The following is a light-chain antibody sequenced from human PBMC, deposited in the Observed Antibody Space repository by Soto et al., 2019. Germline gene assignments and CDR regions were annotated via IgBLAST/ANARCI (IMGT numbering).Light chain of an antibody. CDR2: SAS. CDR3: QQTFSHLLS. CDR1: ESISDY. Sequence: IQLTQSPSSLSASVGDRVTNVCRASESISDYLSWYQLKSGEAPKVLIYSASTLRGGVPSRFSGTASGTEFTLTISSLQPEDVATYYCQQTFSHLLSFGGGTTVEIK. V-gene: IGKV1-39*01. J-gene: IGKJ4*01.